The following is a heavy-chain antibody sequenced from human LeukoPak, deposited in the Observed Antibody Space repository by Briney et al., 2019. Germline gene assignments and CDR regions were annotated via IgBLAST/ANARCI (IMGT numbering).Heavy chain of an antibody. CDR1: GGSIGSHY. V-gene: IGHV4-59*11. Sequence: TPSETLSLTCTVSGGSIGSHYWSWIRQPPGKGLEWIGYIYYSGSTNYNPSLKSRVTISVDTSKNQFSLKLSSVTAADTAVYYCARGAASFDYWGQGTLVTVSS. D-gene: IGHD6-13*01. J-gene: IGHJ4*02. CDR2: IYYSGST. CDR3: ARGAASFDY.